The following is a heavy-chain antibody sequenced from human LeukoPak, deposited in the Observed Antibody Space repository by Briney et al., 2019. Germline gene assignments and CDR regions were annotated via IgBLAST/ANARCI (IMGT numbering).Heavy chain of an antibody. CDR3: ARDPSVVTANRYYYYGMDV. Sequence: SETLSLTCTVSGGSISSYYWSWIRQPPGKGLEWIGYIYYSGSSNYNPSLKRRVTISIDTSKNQFSLNLSSVTAADTAVYYCARDPSVVTANRYYYYGMDVWGQGTTVTVSS. V-gene: IGHV4-59*01. CDR1: GGSISSYY. J-gene: IGHJ6*02. D-gene: IGHD2-21*02. CDR2: IYYSGSS.